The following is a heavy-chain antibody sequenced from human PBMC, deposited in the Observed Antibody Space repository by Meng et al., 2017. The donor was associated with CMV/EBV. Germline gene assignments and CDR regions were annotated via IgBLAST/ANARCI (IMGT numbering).Heavy chain of an antibody. Sequence: ASVKVSCKASGYTFTSYDINWVRQATGQGLEWMGWMNPNSGNTGYAQKFQGRVTITRNTSISTAYMELSSLRSEDTAVYYCARMGQSYSSSWYAPYYYYYDMDVWGQGTTVTVSS. V-gene: IGHV1-8*03. CDR2: MNPNSGNT. D-gene: IGHD6-13*01. CDR3: ARMGQSYSSSWYAPYYYYYDMDV. J-gene: IGHJ6*02. CDR1: GYTFTSYD.